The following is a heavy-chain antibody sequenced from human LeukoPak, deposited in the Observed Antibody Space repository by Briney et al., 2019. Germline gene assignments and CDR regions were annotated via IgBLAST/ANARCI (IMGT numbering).Heavy chain of an antibody. D-gene: IGHD6-19*01. CDR3: ERAGQWLETNWFDP. CDR2: IYYSGST. V-gene: IGHV4-39*07. CDR1: GGSISSSSYY. Sequence: PSETLSLTCTVSGGSISSSSYYWGWIRQPPGKGLEWIGSIYYSGSTYYNPSLKSRVTISVDTSKNQFSLKLSSVTAADTAVYYCERAGQWLETNWFDPWGQGTLVTVSS. J-gene: IGHJ5*02.